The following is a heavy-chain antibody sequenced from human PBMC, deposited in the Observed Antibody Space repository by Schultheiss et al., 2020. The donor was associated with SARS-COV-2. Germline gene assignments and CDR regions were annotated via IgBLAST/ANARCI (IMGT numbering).Heavy chain of an antibody. Sequence: SVKVSCKASGGTFSSYAISWVRQAPGQGLEWMGGIIPIFGTANYAQKFQGRVTITADKSTSTAYMELSSLRFEDTAVYYCARGGRCNGSCYYFDFWGQGTLVTVSS. V-gene: IGHV1-69*06. CDR1: GGTFSSYA. CDR3: ARGGRCNGSCYYFDF. D-gene: IGHD2-15*01. J-gene: IGHJ4*02. CDR2: IIPIFGTA.